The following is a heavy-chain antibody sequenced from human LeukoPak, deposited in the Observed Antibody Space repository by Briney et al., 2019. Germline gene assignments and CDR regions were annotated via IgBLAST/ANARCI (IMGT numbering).Heavy chain of an antibody. D-gene: IGHD3-16*01. Sequence: GASLQISCEGSGSSFTSYWIGWGRPLPGKGLEWMGIIYPGDSDTRYSPSFQGQVTNSADQSISTAYLQWSSLKASDTAMYYCARQEGGNFDYWGQGTLVTVSS. CDR3: ARQEGGNFDY. V-gene: IGHV5-51*01. J-gene: IGHJ4*02. CDR2: IYPGDSDT. CDR1: GSSFTSYW.